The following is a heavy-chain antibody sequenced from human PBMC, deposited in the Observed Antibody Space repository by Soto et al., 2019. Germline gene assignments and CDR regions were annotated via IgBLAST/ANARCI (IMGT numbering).Heavy chain of an antibody. CDR2: IYWDDDK. V-gene: IGHV2-5*02. J-gene: IGHJ5*02. CDR3: AHTPYDFWSGYYKTQNWFDP. CDR1: GFSLSTSGVG. Sequence: QITLKESGPTLVKPTQTLTLTCTFSGFSLSTSGVGVGWIRQPPGKALEWLALIYWDDDKRYSPSLKSRLTITNDTSKNQVVLTMTNMDPVDTATYYCAHTPYDFWSGYYKTQNWFDPWGQGTLVTVSS. D-gene: IGHD3-3*01.